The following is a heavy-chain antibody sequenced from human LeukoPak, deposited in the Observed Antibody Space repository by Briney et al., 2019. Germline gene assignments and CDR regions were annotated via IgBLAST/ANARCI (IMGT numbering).Heavy chain of an antibody. CDR2: ISWNSGSI. V-gene: IGHV3-9*01. CDR1: GFTFDDYA. CDR3: AKGIVVTIENPFDP. J-gene: IGHJ5*02. D-gene: IGHD5-12*01. Sequence: GGSLRLSCAASGFTFDDYAMHWVRQAPGKGLEWVSGISWNSGSIGYADSVKGRFTISRDNAKNSLYLQMNSLRAEDTALYYCAKGIVVTIENPFDPWGQGTLVTVSS.